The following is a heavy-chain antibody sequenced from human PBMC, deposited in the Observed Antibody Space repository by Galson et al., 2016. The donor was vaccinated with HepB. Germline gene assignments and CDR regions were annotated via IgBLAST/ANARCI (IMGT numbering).Heavy chain of an antibody. CDR3: ARSVSKWLLDS. D-gene: IGHD5-12*01. CDR2: DSGYNGDNGHT. CDR1: GYKLINPG. V-gene: IGHV1-18*01. Sequence: SAKLSCKASGYKLINPGLSWVRQAPGQGLEWMGWDSGYNGDNGHTNYAQKFQGRVTMTTDTSTNTAYMDLRGLTSDDTAVYYCARSVSKWLLDSWGQGTLVTVSS. J-gene: IGHJ4*02.